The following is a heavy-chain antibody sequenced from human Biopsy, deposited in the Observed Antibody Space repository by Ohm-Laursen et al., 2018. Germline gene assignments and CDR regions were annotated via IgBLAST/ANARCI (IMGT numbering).Heavy chain of an antibody. CDR3: ARQEFATSPLDY. Sequence: SDTLSLTCTVTGGSISRSSYYWDWIRQPPGKGLEWIGSIYYSGSTYYNPSLKSRVTISADRPKNQFSLKLTSVTAADTAVYYCARQEFATSPLDYWGQGSLVTVSS. CDR2: IYYSGST. V-gene: IGHV4-39*01. D-gene: IGHD3-10*01. CDR1: GGSISRSSYY. J-gene: IGHJ4*02.